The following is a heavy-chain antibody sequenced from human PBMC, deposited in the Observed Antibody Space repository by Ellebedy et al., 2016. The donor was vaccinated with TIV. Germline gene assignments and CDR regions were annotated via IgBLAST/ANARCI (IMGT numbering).Heavy chain of an antibody. D-gene: IGHD1-26*01. Sequence: AASVKVSCKASGGTFSNSAINWVRQAPGQGLEWMGRIIPILDITNYAQRFQGRVTITADKSTAPAYMELASLTSDDTAVYYCARWGGYSGTFQGPFDFWGQGTQVTVAS. CDR1: GGTFSNSA. V-gene: IGHV1-69*04. J-gene: IGHJ4*02. CDR3: ARWGGYSGTFQGPFDF. CDR2: IIPILDIT.